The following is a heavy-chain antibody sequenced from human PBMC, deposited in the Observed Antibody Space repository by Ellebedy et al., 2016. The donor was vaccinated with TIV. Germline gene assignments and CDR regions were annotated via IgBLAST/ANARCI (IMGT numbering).Heavy chain of an antibody. V-gene: IGHV1-46*01. D-gene: IGHD1-26*01. CDR2: INLSNGGT. CDR3: AREGGVYFFDY. Sequence: AASVKVSCRASGYTFTSDLIHWVRQAPGQGLEWMGVINLSNGGTGYAQKFQGRVTMTRDTSASTVYMELSSLRSEDTAGYYCAREGGVYFFDYWGQGTLVTVSS. J-gene: IGHJ4*02. CDR1: GYTFTSDL.